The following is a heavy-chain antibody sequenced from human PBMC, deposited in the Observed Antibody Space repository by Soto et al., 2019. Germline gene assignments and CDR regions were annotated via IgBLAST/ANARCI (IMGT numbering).Heavy chain of an antibody. CDR2: INHSGST. CDR1: GGSFSGYY. D-gene: IGHD6-19*01. J-gene: IGHJ4*02. V-gene: IGHV4-34*01. Sequence: SETLSLTCAVYGGSFSGYYWSWIRQPPGKGLEWIGEINHSGSTNYNPSLKSRVTISVDTSKNQFSLKLSSVTAADTAVYYCARYNLLYSSGWYFDYWGQGTLVTSPQ. CDR3: ARYNLLYSSGWYFDY.